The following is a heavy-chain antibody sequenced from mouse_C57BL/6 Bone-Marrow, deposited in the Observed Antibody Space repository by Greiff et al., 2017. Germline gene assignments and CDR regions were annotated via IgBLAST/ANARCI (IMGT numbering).Heavy chain of an antibody. CDR3: ARTYYAMDY. J-gene: IGHJ4*01. V-gene: IGHV5-9*01. CDR1: GFTFSSYT. CDR2: ISGGGGNT. Sequence: EVKLMESGGGLVKPGGSLKLSCAASGFTFSSYTMSWVRQTPETRLEWVATISGGGGNTYYPDSVKGRFTISRDNAKNTLYLQMSSLRSEDTALYYCARTYYAMDYWGQGTSVTVSS.